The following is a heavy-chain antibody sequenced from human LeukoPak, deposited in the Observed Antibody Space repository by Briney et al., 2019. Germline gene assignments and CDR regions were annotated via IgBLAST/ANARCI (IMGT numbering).Heavy chain of an antibody. D-gene: IGHD1-14*01. V-gene: IGHV1-18*01. CDR3: ARGPTGFTPGPGDH. Sequence: ASLKVSCKASGYSFTSYGITWVRQAPGQGLEWMGWISTYDGHANYAQKLQGRVTLTTDTSTVTAYMELRSLRSDDTAVYYCARGPTGFTPGPGDHLGQGTLVTVSS. J-gene: IGHJ4*02. CDR1: GYSFTSYG. CDR2: ISTYDGHA.